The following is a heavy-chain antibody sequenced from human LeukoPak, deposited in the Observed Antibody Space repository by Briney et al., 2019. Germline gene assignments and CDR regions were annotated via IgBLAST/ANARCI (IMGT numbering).Heavy chain of an antibody. CDR1: GYTFTGYY. Sequence: GASVKVSCKASGYTFTGYYMHWVRQAPGQGLEWMGWINPNSGGTNYAQKFQGRVTMTRDTSISTAYMELSRLRSDDTAVYYCARDSYYDILTGYSNYYYYMDVWGKGTTVTISS. D-gene: IGHD3-9*01. CDR2: INPNSGGT. CDR3: ARDSYYDILTGYSNYYYYMDV. J-gene: IGHJ6*03. V-gene: IGHV1-2*02.